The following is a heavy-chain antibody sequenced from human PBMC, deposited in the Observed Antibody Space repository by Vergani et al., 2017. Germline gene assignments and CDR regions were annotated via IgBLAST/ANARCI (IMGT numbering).Heavy chain of an antibody. V-gene: IGHV3-30*18. CDR1: GFTFSSYG. CDR2: ISYDGSNK. Sequence: QVQLVESGGGVVQPGRSLRLSCAASGFTFSSYGMHWVRQAPGKGLEWVAVISYDGSNKYYADSVKGRFTISRDNSKNTLYLQMNSLRAEDTAVYYCAKGPLASVPLYYWGQGTLVTVSS. J-gene: IGHJ4*02. CDR3: AKGPLASVPLYY. D-gene: IGHD2-21*01.